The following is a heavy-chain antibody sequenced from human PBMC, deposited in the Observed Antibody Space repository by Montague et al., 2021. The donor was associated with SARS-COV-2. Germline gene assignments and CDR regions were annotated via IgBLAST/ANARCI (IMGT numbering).Heavy chain of an antibody. CDR2: IYYSGGT. CDR1: GGSISSSGYF. J-gene: IGHJ4*02. Sequence: SETLSLTCSVSGGSISSSGYFWGWIRQPPGKGLEWIGSIYYSGGTYSNSSLKSRVTISVDTSKNQFSLKLSSATAADTAVYYCARHLNYRDYGGDDYWGQGTLVTVSS. V-gene: IGHV4-39*01. CDR3: ARHLNYRDYGGDDY. D-gene: IGHD4-17*01.